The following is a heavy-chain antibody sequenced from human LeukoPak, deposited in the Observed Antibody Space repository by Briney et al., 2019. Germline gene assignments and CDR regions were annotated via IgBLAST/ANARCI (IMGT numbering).Heavy chain of an antibody. CDR1: GFTFSSYA. J-gene: IGHJ4*02. D-gene: IGHD3-22*01. Sequence: GGSLRLSCAASGFTFSSYAMSWVRQAPGKGLEWVSAINGSGGSTYYADSVKGRFTISRDNSKNTLYLQMNSLRAEDTAVYYCAKEATYYYDSSGYYAFDYWGQGTLVTVSS. V-gene: IGHV3-23*01. CDR3: AKEATYYYDSSGYYAFDY. CDR2: INGSGGST.